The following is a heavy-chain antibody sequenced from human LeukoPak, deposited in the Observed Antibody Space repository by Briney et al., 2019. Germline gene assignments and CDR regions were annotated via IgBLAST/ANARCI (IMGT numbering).Heavy chain of an antibody. D-gene: IGHD6-6*01. CDR3: ARAEDSSSDGMDV. J-gene: IGHJ6*04. V-gene: IGHV3-74*01. CDR2: INSDGSST. Sequence: GGSLRLSCAASGFTFSSYWMHWVRQAPGKGLVWVSRINSDGSSTSYADSVKGRFTISRDNAKNTLYLQINSLRAEDTAVYYCARAEDSSSDGMDVWGKGTTVTVSS. CDR1: GFTFSSYW.